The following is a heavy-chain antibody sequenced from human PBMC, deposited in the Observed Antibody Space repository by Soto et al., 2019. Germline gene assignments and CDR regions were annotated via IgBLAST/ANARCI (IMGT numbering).Heavy chain of an antibody. V-gene: IGHV4-34*01. J-gene: IGHJ6*02. CDR1: GGSFSGYY. D-gene: IGHD6-19*01. CDR3: ARGVTYSSGWRPIRGGMHX. Sequence: GTLSLTCAVYGGSFSGYYWSWIRQPPGKGLDWIWEINHSGSTNHNPSLKSRVTISVETSKNKLSLKLSSVTAAETAVYYCARGVTYSSGWRPIRGGMHXWGQATSVTVS. CDR2: INHSGST.